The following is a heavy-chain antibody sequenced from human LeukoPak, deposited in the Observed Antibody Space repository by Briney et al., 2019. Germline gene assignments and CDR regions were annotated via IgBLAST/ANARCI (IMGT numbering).Heavy chain of an antibody. J-gene: IGHJ2*01. CDR2: IYHSGST. CDR1: GGSISSGGYS. D-gene: IGHD3-3*01. Sequence: PSQTLSLTCAVSGGSISSGGYSWSWIRQPPGKGLEWIGYIYHSGSTYYNQSLKSRVTISVDRSTNQFSMKLSSVTAADTAVYYCARGNFWSGYYPSHWYFDLWGRGPLVTVSS. CDR3: ARGNFWSGYYPSHWYFDL. V-gene: IGHV4-30-2*01.